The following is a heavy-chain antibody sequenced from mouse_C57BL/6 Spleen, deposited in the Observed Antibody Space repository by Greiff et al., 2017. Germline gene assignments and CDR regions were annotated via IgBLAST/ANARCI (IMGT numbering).Heavy chain of an antibody. Sequence: QVQLQQSGAELVRPGASVTLSCKASGYTFTDYEMHWVKQTPVHGLEWIGAIDPETGGTAYNQKFKGKAILTADKSSSTAYMELRSLTSEDSAVYYCTIYGSSYEGYYFDYWGQGTTLTVSS. CDR3: TIYGSSYEGYYFDY. D-gene: IGHD1-1*01. CDR2: IDPETGGT. CDR1: GYTFTDYE. V-gene: IGHV1-15*01. J-gene: IGHJ2*01.